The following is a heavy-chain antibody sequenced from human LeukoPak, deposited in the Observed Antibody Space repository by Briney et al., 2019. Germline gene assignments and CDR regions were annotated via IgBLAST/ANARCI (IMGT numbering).Heavy chain of an antibody. D-gene: IGHD3-22*01. CDR1: GGSISSSSYS. J-gene: IGHJ4*02. V-gene: IGHV4-39*01. Sequence: SETLSLTCTVSGGSISSSSYSWGWNGQPPGKGLEWIGTIYYSGSTYYNPSLKSRVTISEDTSENQFSLNLSSVTAADTAVYYCARYASSGYYRYYFDYWGQGTLVTVSS. CDR2: IYYSGST. CDR3: ARYASSGYYRYYFDY.